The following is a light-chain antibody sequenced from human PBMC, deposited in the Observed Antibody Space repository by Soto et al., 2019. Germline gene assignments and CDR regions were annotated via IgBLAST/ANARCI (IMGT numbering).Light chain of an antibody. CDR2: YDS. Sequence: SYELAQSPSVSVAPGKTASIPCGGNNIGSKSVHWYQQKPGQAPVLVIFYDSDRPSGIPERFSGSNSGNTATLTISWVEAGDEADFYCQVCDSSSDHVVFVGGTMLTV. CDR3: QVCDSSSDHVV. V-gene: IGLV3-21*04. J-gene: IGLJ2*01. CDR1: NIGSKS.